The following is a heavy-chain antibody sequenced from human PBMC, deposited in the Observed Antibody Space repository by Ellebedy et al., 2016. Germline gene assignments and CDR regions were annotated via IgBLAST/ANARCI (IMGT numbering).Heavy chain of an antibody. J-gene: IGHJ4*02. V-gene: IGHV4-39*01. CDR1: GGSISSSSYY. CDR2: IYYSGST. CDR3: ARSTSMEVFDY. D-gene: IGHD5-18*01. Sequence: SETLSLTCTVSGGSISSSSYYWGWIRQPPGKGLEWIGSIYYSGSTYYNPSLKSRVTISVDTSKNQFSLKLSSVTAADTAVYYCARSTSMEVFDYWGQGILVTVSS.